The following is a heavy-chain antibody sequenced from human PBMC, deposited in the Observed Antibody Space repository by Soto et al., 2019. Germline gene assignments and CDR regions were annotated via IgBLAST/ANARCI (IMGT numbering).Heavy chain of an antibody. CDR2: ISSSSSTI. D-gene: IGHD2-15*01. V-gene: IGHV3-48*02. J-gene: IGHJ5*02. CDR1: GFTFSSYS. CDR3: AREVGNLNWFDP. Sequence: EVQLVESGGGLVQPGGSLRLSCAASGFTFSSYSMNWVRQAPGKGLEWVSYISSSSSTIYYADYVKGRFTIARDKAKNSLYLQMNSLRDEDTSVYYCAREVGNLNWFDPWGQGTLVTVSS.